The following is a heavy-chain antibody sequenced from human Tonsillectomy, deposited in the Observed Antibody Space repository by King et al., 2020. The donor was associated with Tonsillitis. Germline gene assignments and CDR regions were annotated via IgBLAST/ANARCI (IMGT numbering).Heavy chain of an antibody. CDR3: AKDTTLGASPYYFDY. D-gene: IGHD1-26*01. J-gene: IGHJ4*02. CDR1: GFSFDEYA. V-gene: IGHV3-9*01. Sequence: VQLVESGGGFVQPGRSLRLSCAASGFSFDEYAMHWVRQATGKGLEWVSGISWNSGRTAYADSVKGRFTISRDNAKNSLYLQLNSLRPEDTALYYCAKDTTLGASPYYFDYWGQGTPVTVSS. CDR2: ISWNSGRT.